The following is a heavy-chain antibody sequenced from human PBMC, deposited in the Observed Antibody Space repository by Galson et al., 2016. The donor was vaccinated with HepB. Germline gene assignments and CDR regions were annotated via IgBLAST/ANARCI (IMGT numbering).Heavy chain of an antibody. CDR3: IAVTSTGYFDL. CDR1: GFIFSDSA. D-gene: IGHD6-19*01. J-gene: IGHJ2*01. CDR2: IRTKPNTYAT. Sequence: SLRLSCAASGFIFSDSAMHWVRQASGKGLEWVGRIRTKPNTYATVYAASVKGRFIISRDDLKNTTYLQMNSLKTEDTADYYCIAVTSTGYFDLWGRGTLVTVSS. V-gene: IGHV3-73*01.